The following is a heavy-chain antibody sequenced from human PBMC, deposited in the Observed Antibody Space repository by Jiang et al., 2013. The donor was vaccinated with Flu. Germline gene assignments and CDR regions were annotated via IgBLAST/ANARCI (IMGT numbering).Heavy chain of an antibody. V-gene: IGHV5-51*03. Sequence: QLVESGAEVKKPGESLKISCKGSGYSFTSYWIGWVRQMPGKGLEWMGIIYPGDSDTRYSPSFQGQVTISADKSISTAYLQWSSLKASDTAMYYCARPPDYYDSSGYYLDDAFDIWGQGTMVTVSS. CDR2: IYPGDSDT. CDR1: GYSFTSYW. CDR3: ARPPDYYDSSGYYLDDAFDI. D-gene: IGHD3-22*01. J-gene: IGHJ3*02.